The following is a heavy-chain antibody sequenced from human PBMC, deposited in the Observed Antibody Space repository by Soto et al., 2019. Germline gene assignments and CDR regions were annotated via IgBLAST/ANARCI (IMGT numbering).Heavy chain of an antibody. CDR1: GGSISSGGYS. CDR3: ARPGGSGWFYFDS. Sequence: PSETLSLTCAVSGGSISSGGYSWSWIRQPPGKGLEWIGYIYYSGSTYYNPSLKSRVTISVDTSKNQFSLKLSSVTAADTAVYYCARPGGSGWFYFDSWGQGSQVTVSS. V-gene: IGHV4-31*11. D-gene: IGHD6-13*01. CDR2: IYYSGST. J-gene: IGHJ4*02.